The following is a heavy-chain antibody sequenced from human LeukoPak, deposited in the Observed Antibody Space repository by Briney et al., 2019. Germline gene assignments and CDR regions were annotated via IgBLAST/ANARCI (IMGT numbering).Heavy chain of an antibody. J-gene: IGHJ4*02. Sequence: GGSLRLYCAASGFRFDESGMSWVRQAPGQGLQWFSDISWNGGSTGYADSVKGRFTISRDNAKNSLYLQMNSLRAEDTALYYCARDPYCSGGSCYYWMDYWGQGTLVTVSS. D-gene: IGHD2-15*01. CDR1: GFRFDESG. CDR2: ISWNGGST. CDR3: ARDPYCSGGSCYYWMDY. V-gene: IGHV3-20*04.